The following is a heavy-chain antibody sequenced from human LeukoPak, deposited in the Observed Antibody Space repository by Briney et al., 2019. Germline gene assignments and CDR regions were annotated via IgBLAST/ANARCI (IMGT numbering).Heavy chain of an antibody. CDR3: ARGGSDFVYYYYVMAA. CDR1: GYTFTGYY. D-gene: IGHD3-3*01. V-gene: IGHV1-2*06. CDR2: INPNSGGT. Sequence: ASVKVSCKASGYTFTGYYMHWVRQAPGQGLEWMGRINPNSGGTNYAQKFQGRVTMTRDTSISTAYMELSRLRSDDTAVYYCARGGSDFVYYYYVMAAGGQGTTVTVSS. J-gene: IGHJ6*02.